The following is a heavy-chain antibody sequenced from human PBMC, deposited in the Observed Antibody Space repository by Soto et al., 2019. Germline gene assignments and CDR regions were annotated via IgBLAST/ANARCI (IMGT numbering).Heavy chain of an antibody. CDR3: AKTKPLHGSVKAAFDY. J-gene: IGHJ4*02. CDR2: ISGSGGST. CDR1: GFTFSSYA. Sequence: GGSLRLSCAASGFTFSSYAMSWVRQAPGKGLEWVSAISGSGGSTYYADSVKGRFTISRDNSKNTLYLQMNSLRAEDTAVYYCAKTKPLHGSVKAAFDYWGQGTLVTVSS. D-gene: IGHD3-10*01. V-gene: IGHV3-23*01.